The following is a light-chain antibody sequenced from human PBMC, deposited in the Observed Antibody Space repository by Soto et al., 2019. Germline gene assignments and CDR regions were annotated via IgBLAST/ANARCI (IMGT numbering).Light chain of an antibody. Sequence: IGLDPSPGTLSLSPGERATPSFRASQSVSSSYLAWYQQKPGQAPRLLIYDASNRATGIPARFSGSGSGTDFTLTISSLEPEDFAVYYCQQRSNWPITFGQGTRLEN. J-gene: IGKJ5*01. CDR3: QQRSNWPIT. CDR1: QSVSSSY. CDR2: DAS. V-gene: IGKV3-11*01.